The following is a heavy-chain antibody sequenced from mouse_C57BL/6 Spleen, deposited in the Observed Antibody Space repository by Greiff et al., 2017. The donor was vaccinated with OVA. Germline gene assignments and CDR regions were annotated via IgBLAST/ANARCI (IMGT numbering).Heavy chain of an antibody. CDR2: ISGGGGNT. CDR3: ARQRGGYPYFDY. V-gene: IGHV5-9*01. CDR1: GFTFSSYT. Sequence: EVKLVESGGGLVKPGGSLKLSCAASGFTFSSYTMSWVRQTPEKRLEWVATISGGGGNTYYPDSVKGRFTISRDNAKNTLYLQMSSLRSEDTALYYWARQRGGYPYFDYWGQGTTLTVSS. D-gene: IGHD2-2*01. J-gene: IGHJ2*01.